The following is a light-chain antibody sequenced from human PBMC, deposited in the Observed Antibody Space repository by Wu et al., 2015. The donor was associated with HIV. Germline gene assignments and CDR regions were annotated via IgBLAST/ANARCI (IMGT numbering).Light chain of an antibody. CDR2: DAS. V-gene: IGKV3-11*01. CDR1: QSVSSY. Sequence: EIVLTQSPATLSLSPGERATLSCRASQSVSSYLAWYQQKPGQAPRLLIYDASNRATGIPARFSGSGSGTDFTLTISSLEPEDFAVYYCQQRSNWRRTFGQGDQGGNQT. CDR3: QQRSNWRRT. J-gene: IGKJ1*01.